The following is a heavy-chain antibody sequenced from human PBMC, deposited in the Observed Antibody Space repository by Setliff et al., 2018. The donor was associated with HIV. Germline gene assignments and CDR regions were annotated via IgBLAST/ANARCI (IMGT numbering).Heavy chain of an antibody. CDR1: GGSFSGYY. CDR2: INHSGST. CDR3: ARGTYYNGGHLPLDS. Sequence: SETLSLTCAVYGGSFSGYYWAWIRQPPGKGLEWIGEINHSGSTNYNPSLKSRVTMSVDTSKNQFSLRLRSVTAADTAFYYCARGTYYNGGHLPLDSWGQGALVTVSS. D-gene: IGHD2-8*01. J-gene: IGHJ4*02. V-gene: IGHV4-34*01.